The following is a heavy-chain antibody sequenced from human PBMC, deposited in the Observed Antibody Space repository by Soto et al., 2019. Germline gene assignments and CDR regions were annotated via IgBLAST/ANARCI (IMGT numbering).Heavy chain of an antibody. J-gene: IGHJ6*02. CDR2: IKSKTDGGTT. V-gene: IGHV3-15*07. CDR1: GFTFSNAW. D-gene: IGHD2-15*01. CDR3: TTVRRVGSNYYCYGMDV. Sequence: GSLRLSCAASGFTFSNAWMNWVRQAPGKGLEWVGRIKSKTDGGTTDYAAPVKGRFTISRDDPKNTLYLQMNSLKTEDTAVYYCTTVRRVGSNYYCYGMDVWGQGTTVTVSS.